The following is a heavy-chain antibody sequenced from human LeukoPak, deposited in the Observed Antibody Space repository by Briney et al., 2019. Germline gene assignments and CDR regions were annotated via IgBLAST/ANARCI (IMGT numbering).Heavy chain of an antibody. CDR1: GYSFTSYW. CDR3: ARLHGSGSYYPYYSDY. J-gene: IGHJ4*02. Sequence: GESLKISCKGSGYSFTSYWIGWVRQMPGKGLEWMGIIYPGDSDTTYSPSFQGQVTISADKSISTAYLQWSSLKASDTAMYYCARLHGSGSYYPYYSDYWGQGTLVTVSS. D-gene: IGHD3-10*01. V-gene: IGHV5-51*01. CDR2: IYPGDSDT.